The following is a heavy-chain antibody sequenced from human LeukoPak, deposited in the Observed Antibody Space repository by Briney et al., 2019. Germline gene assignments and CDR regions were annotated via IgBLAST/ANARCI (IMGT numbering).Heavy chain of an antibody. V-gene: IGHV4-59*01. J-gene: IGHJ4*02. CDR3: AGDRLWSGLDY. CDR1: GGSISSYY. Sequence: PSETLSLTCTVSGGSISSYYWSWIRQPPGKGLEWIGYIYYSGSTNYNPSLKSRVTISVDTSKNQFSLKLSSVTAADTAVYYCAGDRLWSGLDYWGQGTLVTVSS. D-gene: IGHD3-3*01. CDR2: IYYSGST.